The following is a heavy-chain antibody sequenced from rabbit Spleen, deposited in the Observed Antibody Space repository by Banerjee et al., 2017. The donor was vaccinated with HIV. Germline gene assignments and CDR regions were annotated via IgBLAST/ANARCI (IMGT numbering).Heavy chain of an antibody. CDR3: ARGADGTYTRCLKL. Sequence: QEQLEESGGDLVKPEGSLTLTCTASGFSFSSSYWICWVRQAPGKGLEWIACIYAGGSDNTYSANWAKGRFTISKTSSTTVTLQMTSLTAADTAAYFCARGADGTYTRCLKLWGQGTLVTVS. CDR2: IYAGGSDNT. D-gene: IGHD5-1*01. V-gene: IGHV1S45*01. J-gene: IGHJ3*01. CDR1: GFSFSSSYW.